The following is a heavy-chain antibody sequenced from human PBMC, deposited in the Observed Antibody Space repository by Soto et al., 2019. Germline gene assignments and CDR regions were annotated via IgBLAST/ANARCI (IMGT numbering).Heavy chain of an antibody. Sequence: QAQLVESGGGVVQPGRSLTLSCTGSGFTFSSYGLHWVRQAPGEGLEWVTVISSHGTNKYYIDSVKGRFTISRDNSKNTLYLHMNSLRVADTAVYYCARDGLYDRSGHYYFFDIWGQGTLVTVSS. CDR2: ISSHGTNK. CDR1: GFTFSSYG. J-gene: IGHJ4*02. CDR3: ARDGLYDRSGHYYFFDI. D-gene: IGHD3-22*01. V-gene: IGHV3-30*03.